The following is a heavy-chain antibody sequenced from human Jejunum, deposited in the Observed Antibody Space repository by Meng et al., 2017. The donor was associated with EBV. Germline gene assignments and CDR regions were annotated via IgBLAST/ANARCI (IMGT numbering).Heavy chain of an antibody. CDR2: ISGNSITK. D-gene: IGHD4-23*01. CDR1: GFSFIIYG. J-gene: IGHJ4*02. V-gene: IGHV3-23*04. Sequence: VAVEGFGGCLLLPGGSLRPSCAALGFSFIIYGMSWVRQAPGKGLECVSGISGNSITKSYADSVKGRFTISRDNSKNTVFLQMNSLRAEDTAIYYCAKSLFGGNTVWGQGTLVTVSS. CDR3: AKSLFGGNTV.